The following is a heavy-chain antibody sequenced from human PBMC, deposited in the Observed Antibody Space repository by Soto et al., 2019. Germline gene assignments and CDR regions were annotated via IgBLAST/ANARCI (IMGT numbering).Heavy chain of an antibody. D-gene: IGHD2-15*01. J-gene: IGHJ2*01. CDR1: GYTFSDYA. CDR3: GRCSCSVGSCYACCPFDV. V-gene: IGHV1-18*01. CDR2: ISPSTGNT. Sequence: QVQLVQSAGEVKEPGASVKVSCQASGYTFSDYAISWVRQAPGQGLEWMGWISPSTGNTDQAQNSQGRVIMTLATPTKTAYMELRSWRSDDTALYSCGRCSCSVGSCYACCPFDVWGRGTLVTVSS.